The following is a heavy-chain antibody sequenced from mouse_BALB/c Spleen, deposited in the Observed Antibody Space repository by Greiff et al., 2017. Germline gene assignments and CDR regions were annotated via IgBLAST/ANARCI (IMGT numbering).Heavy chain of an antibody. V-gene: IGHV1S26*01. CDR3: ARRYDDFDY. J-gene: IGHJ2*01. CDR2: INPSSGYT. Sequence: VQLQQSGAELMKPGASVKISCKATGYTFSSYWIEWVKQRPGQGLEWIGYINPSSGYTNYNQKFKDKATLTADKSSSTAYMQLSSLTSEDSAVYYCARRYDDFDYWGQGTTLTVSS. D-gene: IGHD2-14*01. CDR1: GYTFSSYW.